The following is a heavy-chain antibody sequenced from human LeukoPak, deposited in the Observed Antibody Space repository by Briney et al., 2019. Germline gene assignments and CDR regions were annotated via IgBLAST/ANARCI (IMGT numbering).Heavy chain of an antibody. CDR2: ISSSSSYI. V-gene: IGHV3-21*01. J-gene: IGHJ4*02. CDR3: ARDEYSSSSGFDY. D-gene: IGHD6-6*01. Sequence: GGSLRLSCAASGFTFSSYSMNWVRQAPGKGLEWVSSISSSSSYIYYADSVKGRFTISRDNAKNSLYLQMNSLRAKDTAVYYCARDEYSSSSGFDYWGQGTLVTVSS. CDR1: GFTFSSYS.